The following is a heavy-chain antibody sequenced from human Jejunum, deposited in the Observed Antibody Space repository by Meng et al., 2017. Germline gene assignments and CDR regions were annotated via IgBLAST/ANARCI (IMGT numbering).Heavy chain of an antibody. D-gene: IGHD4-23*01. J-gene: IGHJ4*02. CDR2: INTNTGNA. CDR3: ARHTGNLGLDY. CDR1: GYTFSSQP. V-gene: IGHV7-4-1*02. Sequence: QVQLVQSESELKKPGASVKVSCKASGYTFSSQPLKWVRQAPGQGLEWIGWINTNTGNANYGPDFTGRFVFSLDTSVSTAYLQISSLSAEDTDVYYCARHTGNLGLDYWGQGTLVTVSS.